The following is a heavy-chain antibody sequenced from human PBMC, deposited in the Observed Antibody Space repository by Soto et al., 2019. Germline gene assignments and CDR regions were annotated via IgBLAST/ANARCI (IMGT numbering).Heavy chain of an antibody. CDR3: AKXITLDSSGYYYYYGMDV. CDR1: GFTFDYYT. CDR2: ISWDGGST. J-gene: IGHJ6*02. Sequence: GGSLRLSCAASGFTFDYYTMHWVRQAPGKGLEWVSLISWDGGSTYYADSVKGRFTISRDNSKNSLYLQMNSLGTEDTALYYCAKXITLDSSGYYYYYGMDVWGQGTTVTVSS. D-gene: IGHD3-22*01. V-gene: IGHV3-43*01.